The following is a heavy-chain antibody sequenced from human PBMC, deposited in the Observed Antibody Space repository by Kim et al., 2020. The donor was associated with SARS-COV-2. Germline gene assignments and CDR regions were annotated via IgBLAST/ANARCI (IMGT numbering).Heavy chain of an antibody. J-gene: IGHJ6*03. CDR3: ARVAGFTIFGVVPGNYYYMDV. V-gene: IGHV3-74*01. CDR1: GFTFSSYW. CDR2: INSDGSST. D-gene: IGHD3-3*01. Sequence: GGSLRLSCAASGFTFSSYWMHWVRQAPGKGLVWVSRINSDGSSTSYADSVKGRFTITRDNAKNTPYLQMNSLRAEATAVNYCARVAGFTIFGVVPGNYYYMDVWGKGTTVTVSS.